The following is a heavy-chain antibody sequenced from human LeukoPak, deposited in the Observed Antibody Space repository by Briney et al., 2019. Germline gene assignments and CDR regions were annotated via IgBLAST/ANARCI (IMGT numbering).Heavy chain of an antibody. D-gene: IGHD1-7*01. CDR3: ARKAQYNGHYPLDY. V-gene: IGHV3-23*01. J-gene: IGHJ4*02. CDR2: TSDRGDYT. Sequence: GGSLRLSCAASGYTFTSYSMSWVRQAPGKGLEWVSGTSDRGDYTYYADSVKGRFTISRDSSKNTLFLQMNSLRAEDTALYFCARKAQYNGHYPLDYWGQGTLVTVSS. CDR1: GYTFTSYS.